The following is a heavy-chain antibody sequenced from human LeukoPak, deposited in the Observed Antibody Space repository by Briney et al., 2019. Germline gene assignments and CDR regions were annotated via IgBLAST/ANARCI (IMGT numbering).Heavy chain of an antibody. J-gene: IGHJ5*02. Sequence: ASVKVSCKASGGTFSSYTISWVRQAPGQGLEWTGRIIPILGIANYAQKFQGRVTITADKSTSTAYMELSSLRSEDTAVYYCARVLTAAISGWFDPWGQGTLVTVSS. CDR3: ARVLTAAISGWFDP. CDR2: IIPILGIA. V-gene: IGHV1-69*02. CDR1: GGTFSSYT. D-gene: IGHD2-2*02.